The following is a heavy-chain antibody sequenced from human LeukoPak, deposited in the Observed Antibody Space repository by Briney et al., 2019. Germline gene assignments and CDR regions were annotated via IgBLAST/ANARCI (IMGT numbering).Heavy chain of an antibody. D-gene: IGHD5-18*01. Sequence: GGSLKVSCAASGFTFSASAMHWVRQASGKGLEWVGHIRSKTNSYATEYAASVKGRFTISRDDSKNTAYLQMDSLRTEDTAVYYCTSTWIQLWYDYWGRGTLVTVSS. CDR2: IRSKTNSYAT. CDR3: TSTWIQLWYDY. CDR1: GFTFSASA. J-gene: IGHJ4*02. V-gene: IGHV3-73*01.